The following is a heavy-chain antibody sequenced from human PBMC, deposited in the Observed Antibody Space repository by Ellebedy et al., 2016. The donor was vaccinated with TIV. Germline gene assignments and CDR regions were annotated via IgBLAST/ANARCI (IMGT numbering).Heavy chain of an antibody. CDR1: GFTFSSYA. Sequence: PGGSLRLSCAASGFTFSSYAMHWVRQAPGKGLEWVVVISYDGSNKYYADAVKGRFTISRDNSKNTLYLQMNSLRAENTAVYYCAREGGDQAMVLGYFDYWGQGTLVTVSS. J-gene: IGHJ4*02. CDR2: ISYDGSNK. CDR3: AREGGDQAMVLGYFDY. V-gene: IGHV3-30*04. D-gene: IGHD5-18*01.